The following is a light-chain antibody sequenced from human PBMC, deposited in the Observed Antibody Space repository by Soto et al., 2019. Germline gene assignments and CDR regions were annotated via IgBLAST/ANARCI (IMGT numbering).Light chain of an antibody. CDR1: QDITNY. CDR2: DAS. V-gene: IGKV1-33*01. J-gene: IGKJ4*01. Sequence: DIQMTQSPSSLSASVGDRVTITCQASQDITNYISWYQQKPGKAPKLLIYDASNLEAGVPSRFSGSGSGTDFTCTISSLQPEDFATYYCQHSNNFFALTFGGGTKVEIK. CDR3: QHSNNFFALT.